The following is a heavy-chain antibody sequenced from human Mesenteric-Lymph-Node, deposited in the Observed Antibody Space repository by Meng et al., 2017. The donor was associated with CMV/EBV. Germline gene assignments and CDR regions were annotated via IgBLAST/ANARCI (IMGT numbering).Heavy chain of an antibody. Sequence: TFSSYTISWVRQAPGQGLEWMGRIIPILGIANYAQKFQGRVTITADKSTSTAYMELSSLRSEDTAVYYCARGVGDFWSGSTRGSWFDPWGQGTLVTVSS. D-gene: IGHD3-3*01. J-gene: IGHJ5*02. CDR3: ARGVGDFWSGSTRGSWFDP. CDR2: IIPILGIA. CDR1: TFSSYT. V-gene: IGHV1-69*02.